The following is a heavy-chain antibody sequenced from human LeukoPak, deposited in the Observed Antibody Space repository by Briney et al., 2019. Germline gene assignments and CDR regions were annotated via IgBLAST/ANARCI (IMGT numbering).Heavy chain of an antibody. J-gene: IGHJ5*02. Sequence: GASVKVSCKVSGYTLTELSMHWVRQAPGKGLEWMGGSDPEDGETIYAQKFQGRVTMTEDTSTDTAYMELSSLRSEDTAVYYCATAGPYSTGWFDPWGQGTLVTVSS. CDR3: ATAGPYSTGWFDP. CDR2: SDPEDGET. D-gene: IGHD2-8*02. CDR1: GYTLTELS. V-gene: IGHV1-24*01.